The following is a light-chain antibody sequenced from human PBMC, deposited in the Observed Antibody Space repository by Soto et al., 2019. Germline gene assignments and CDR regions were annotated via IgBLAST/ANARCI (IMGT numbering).Light chain of an antibody. CDR2: GAS. CDR3: QQYNNWPLT. Sequence: EIVLTQSPATLSLSPWERATLSCRASQSVSRNLAWYQQKRGQAPRLLIYGASTRATGIPARFSGSGSGTEFTLTISSLQSEDFAVYYCQQYNNWPLTFGGGTKVDI. J-gene: IGKJ4*01. CDR1: QSVSRN. V-gene: IGKV3-15*01.